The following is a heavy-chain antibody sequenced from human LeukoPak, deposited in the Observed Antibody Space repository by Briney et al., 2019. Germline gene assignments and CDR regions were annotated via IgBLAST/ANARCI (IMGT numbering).Heavy chain of an antibody. CDR2: ISGSGGST. Sequence: PGGSLRLSCAASGFTFSSYAMSWVRQAPGKGLEWVTAISGSGGSTYYADSVKGRFTISRDNSKNTLYLQMNSLRAEDTAVYYCAKIPLWDDAFDIWGQGTMVTVSS. J-gene: IGHJ3*02. CDR1: GFTFSSYA. CDR3: AKIPLWDDAFDI. V-gene: IGHV3-23*01. D-gene: IGHD5-18*01.